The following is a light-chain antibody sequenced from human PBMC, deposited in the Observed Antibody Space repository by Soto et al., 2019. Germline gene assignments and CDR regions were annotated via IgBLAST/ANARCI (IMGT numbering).Light chain of an antibody. V-gene: IGLV1-44*01. CDR2: SVN. CDR1: SSNIGSNT. CDR3: AAWDDSLSGPV. Sequence: QSVLTQAPSASGTPGQRVTISCSGSSSNIGSNTVNWYQQLPGTAPKLLIYSVNQRPSGVPDRFSGSKSGTSASLAISGLQSDDEADYYCAAWDDSLSGPVFGTGTQLTVL. J-gene: IGLJ7*01.